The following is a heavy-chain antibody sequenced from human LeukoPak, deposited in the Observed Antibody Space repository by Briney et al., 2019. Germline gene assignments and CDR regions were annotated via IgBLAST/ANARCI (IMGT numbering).Heavy chain of an antibody. Sequence: SQTLSLTCTVPGGSISSGSYYWSWIRQPAGKGLEWIGRIYTSGSTNYNPSLKSRVTISVDTSKNQFSLKLSSVTAADTAVYYCASLDNWFDPWGQGTLVTVSS. J-gene: IGHJ5*02. CDR2: IYTSGST. CDR1: GGSISSGSYY. CDR3: ASLDNWFDP. V-gene: IGHV4-61*02.